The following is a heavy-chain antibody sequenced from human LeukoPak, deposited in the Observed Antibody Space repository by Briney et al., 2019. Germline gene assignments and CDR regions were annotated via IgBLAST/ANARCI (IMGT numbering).Heavy chain of an antibody. D-gene: IGHD1-7*01. CDR1: GFTFNSYG. CDR2: IPDDGNSE. CDR3: AGGTYYLDY. Sequence: GRPLRLSCGASGFTFNSYGVHWVRQAPGKGLEWVAFIPDDGNSEYYADPVRGRFTVSRDSSRNTLYLQMNSLRAEDSALYYCAGGTYYLDYWGQGTLVTVTS. J-gene: IGHJ4*02. V-gene: IGHV3-30*03.